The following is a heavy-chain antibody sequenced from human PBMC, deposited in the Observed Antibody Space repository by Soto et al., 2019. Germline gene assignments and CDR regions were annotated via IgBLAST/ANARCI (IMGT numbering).Heavy chain of an antibody. D-gene: IGHD6-13*01. Sequence: QVQLVESEGGVVLPGRSLRLSWAASGFTFSSYAMHWVRQAPGKGPEWVAVISYDGSNKYYADSVKGRFTMSRDNSKNTLYLQMNSLRAEDTAVYYCAREASRSWYIPEYYCFGMDVWGQGTTVTVSS. CDR1: GFTFSSYA. CDR2: ISYDGSNK. J-gene: IGHJ6*02. CDR3: AREASRSWYIPEYYCFGMDV. V-gene: IGHV3-30-3*01.